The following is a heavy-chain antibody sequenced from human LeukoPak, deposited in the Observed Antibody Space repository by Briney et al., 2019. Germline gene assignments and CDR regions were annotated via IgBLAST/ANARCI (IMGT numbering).Heavy chain of an antibody. D-gene: IGHD3-16*01. CDR2: ISSSGSTI. CDR3: ARTVSKWFDP. V-gene: IGHV3-48*03. Sequence: PGGSLRLSCAASGFTFSSYEMNWVRQAPGKGLEWVSYISSSGSTIYYADSVKGRFTISRDNAKNSLYLQMKSLRAEDTAVYYCARTVSKWFDPWGQGTLVTVSS. CDR1: GFTFSSYE. J-gene: IGHJ5*02.